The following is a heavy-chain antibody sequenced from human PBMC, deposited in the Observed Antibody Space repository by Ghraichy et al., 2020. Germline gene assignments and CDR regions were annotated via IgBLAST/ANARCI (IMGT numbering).Heavy chain of an antibody. CDR3: ARASRVVRFYYYDGMDV. CDR1: GFTFSSYN. CDR2: ITSSSRSI. V-gene: IGHV3-48*02. J-gene: IGHJ6*02. D-gene: IGHD4-23*01. Sequence: GGSLRLSCVGSGFTFSSYNMNLVRQSPGKGLEWVSYITSSSRSIFYADSVKGRFTISRDNGKNSLSLQMNSLRDEDTAIYYCARASRVVRFYYYDGMDVWGQGTTVTVSS.